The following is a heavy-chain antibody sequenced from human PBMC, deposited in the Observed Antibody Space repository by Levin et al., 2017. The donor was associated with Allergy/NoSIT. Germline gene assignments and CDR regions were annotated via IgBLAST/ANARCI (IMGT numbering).Heavy chain of an antibody. D-gene: IGHD3-10*01. CDR1: GYTFTSYG. CDR3: ARDVFYYGSGSYYNADY. Sequence: ASVKVSCKSSGYTFTSYGISWVRQAPGQGLEWMGWISAHNGNTKYAQKFQGRVTMTTDTSTNTAYMELRSLRSDDTAVYYCARDVFYYGSGSYYNADYWGQGTLVTVSS. J-gene: IGHJ4*02. V-gene: IGHV1-18*04. CDR2: ISAHNGNT.